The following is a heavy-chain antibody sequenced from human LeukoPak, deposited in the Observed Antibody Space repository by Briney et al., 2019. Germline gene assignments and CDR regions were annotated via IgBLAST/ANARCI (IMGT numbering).Heavy chain of an antibody. Sequence: SVKVSCKASGGTFSSYAISWVRQAPGQGLEWMGGIIPIFGTANYAQKVQGRLTITADESTSTAYMELSSLRSEDTAVYYCAREATMVRGVLNWFDPWGQGTLVTVSS. J-gene: IGHJ5*02. D-gene: IGHD3-10*01. CDR2: IIPIFGTA. CDR1: GGTFSSYA. V-gene: IGHV1-69*13. CDR3: AREATMVRGVLNWFDP.